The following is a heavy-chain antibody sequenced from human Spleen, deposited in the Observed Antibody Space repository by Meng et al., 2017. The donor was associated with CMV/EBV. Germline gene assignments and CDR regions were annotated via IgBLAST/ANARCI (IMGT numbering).Heavy chain of an antibody. Sequence: SCAASGFTFSSYGMHWVRQAPGKGLEWVAFIRYDGSNKYYADSVKGRFTISRDNSKNTLYLQMNSLRAEDTAVYYCAKATGYCSSTSCYNDDYWGQGTLVTVSS. J-gene: IGHJ4*02. D-gene: IGHD2-2*02. CDR2: IRYDGSNK. CDR3: AKATGYCSSTSCYNDDY. CDR1: GFTFSSYG. V-gene: IGHV3-30*02.